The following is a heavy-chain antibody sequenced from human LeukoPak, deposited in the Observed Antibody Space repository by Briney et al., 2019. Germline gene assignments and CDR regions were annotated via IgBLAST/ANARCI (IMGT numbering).Heavy chain of an antibody. CDR3: ARETPERYRGSYCDY. Sequence: SETLSLTCTVSGGSISSYYWSWIRQPPGKGLEWIGYIYYSGSTNYNPSLKSRVTISVDTSKNQFSLKLSSVTAADTAVYFCARETPERYRGSYCDYWGQGTLVTVSS. D-gene: IGHD1-26*01. J-gene: IGHJ4*02. V-gene: IGHV4-59*12. CDR2: IYYSGST. CDR1: GGSISSYY.